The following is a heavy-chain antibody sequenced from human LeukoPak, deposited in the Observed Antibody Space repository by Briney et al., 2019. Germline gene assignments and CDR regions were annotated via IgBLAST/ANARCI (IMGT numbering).Heavy chain of an antibody. J-gene: IGHJ4*02. CDR2: IGTAGDT. Sequence: GGSLRLSCAASGFTFSSYDMHWVRQATGKGLEWVSAIGTAGDTYYPGSVKGRFTISRENAKNSLYLQMNSLRAGDTAVYYCARGGRGYSGCDYRREVAFDYWGQGTLVTVSS. D-gene: IGHD5-12*01. CDR1: GFTFSSYD. V-gene: IGHV3-13*01. CDR3: ARGGRGYSGCDYRREVAFDY.